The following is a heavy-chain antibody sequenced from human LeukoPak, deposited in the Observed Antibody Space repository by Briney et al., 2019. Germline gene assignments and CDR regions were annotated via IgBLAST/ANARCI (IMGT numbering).Heavy chain of an antibody. V-gene: IGHV4-38-2*02. Sequence: SETLSLTCTVSGYSISSGYYWGWIRQPPGKGLEWIGSIYHSGSTYYNPSLKSRVTISVDTSKNQYSLKLSSVTAADTAVYYCARPTTNWGAVGAFDIWGQGTMVTVSS. CDR3: ARPTTNWGAVGAFDI. CDR2: IYHSGST. J-gene: IGHJ3*02. D-gene: IGHD7-27*01. CDR1: GYSISSGYY.